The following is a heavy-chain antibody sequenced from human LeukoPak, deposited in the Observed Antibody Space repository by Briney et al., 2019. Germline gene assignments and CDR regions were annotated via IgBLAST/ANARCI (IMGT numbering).Heavy chain of an antibody. CDR2: IRSNGDTT. V-gene: IGHV3-23*01. D-gene: IGHD1-1*01. CDR1: GFTFSSIA. CDR3: AKGQELDDGVFDS. Sequence: GGSLRLSCAASGFTFSSIAMTWVRQAPGKGLEWVSSIRSNGDTTYNADSVKGRFTISRDNSKNTLYLQMNSLRVEGTAIYYCAKGQELDDGVFDSWGQGTLVTVSS. J-gene: IGHJ4*02.